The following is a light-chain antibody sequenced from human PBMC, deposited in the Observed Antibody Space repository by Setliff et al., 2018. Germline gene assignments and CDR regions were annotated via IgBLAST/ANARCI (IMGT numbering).Light chain of an antibody. CDR3: AAWDDGLAGGV. CDR1: SSSVGSNV. CDR2: ANE. V-gene: IGLV1-44*01. Sequence: QSVLTQPPSASGTPGQRVTISCSGSSSSVGSNVVNWYQQLPGTAPKLLIFANEHRPSGVPDRFSASTSGTSASLVISGLQPEDEADYYCAAWDDGLAGGVFGGGTKVTVL. J-gene: IGLJ3*02.